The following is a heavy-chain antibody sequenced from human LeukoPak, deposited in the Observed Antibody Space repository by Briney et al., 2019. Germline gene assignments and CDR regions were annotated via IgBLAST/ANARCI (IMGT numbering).Heavy chain of an antibody. CDR1: GYTFTSYD. CDR3: ARSPVVPAANNRKRPTGKNNWFDP. Sequence: ASVKVSCKASGYTFTSYDINWVRQATGQGLEWMGWMNPNSGNTGYAQKFQGRVTMTRNTSISTAYMELSSLRSEDTAVYYCARSPVVPAANNRKRPTGKNNWFDPWGQGTLVTVSS. J-gene: IGHJ5*02. CDR2: MNPNSGNT. D-gene: IGHD2-2*01. V-gene: IGHV1-8*01.